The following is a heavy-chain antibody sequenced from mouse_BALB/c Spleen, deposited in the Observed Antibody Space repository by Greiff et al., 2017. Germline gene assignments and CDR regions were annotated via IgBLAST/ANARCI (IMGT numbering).Heavy chain of an antibody. CDR2: ISSGGST. D-gene: IGHD2-14*01. J-gene: IGHJ4*01. V-gene: IGHV5-6-5*01. Sequence: EVKLEESGGGLVKPGGSLKLSCAASGFTFSSYAMSWVRQTPEKRLEWVASISSGGSTYYPDSVKGRFTIYRDNARNILYLQMSSLRSEDTAMYYCARTRYDDAMDYWGQGTSVTVSS. CDR3: ARTRYDDAMDY. CDR1: GFTFSSYA.